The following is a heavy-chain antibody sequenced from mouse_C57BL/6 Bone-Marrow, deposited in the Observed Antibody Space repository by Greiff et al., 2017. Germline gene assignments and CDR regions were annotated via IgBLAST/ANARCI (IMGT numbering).Heavy chain of an antibody. J-gene: IGHJ2*01. D-gene: IGHD3-2*02. V-gene: IGHV1-81*01. CDR2: IYPRSGNT. Sequence: QVQLQQSGAELARPGASVKLSCKASGYTFTSYGISWVKPRTGQGLEWIGEIYPRSGNTYYNEKFKGKATLSADKSSSTAYMGLRSLTSEDSAVYFCARVATCAAQGYFDYWGQGTTLTVSS. CDR1: GYTFTSYG. CDR3: ARVATCAAQGYFDY.